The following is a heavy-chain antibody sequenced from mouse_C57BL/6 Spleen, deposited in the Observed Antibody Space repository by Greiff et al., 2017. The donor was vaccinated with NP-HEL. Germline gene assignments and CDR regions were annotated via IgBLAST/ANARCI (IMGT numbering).Heavy chain of an antibody. J-gene: IGHJ4*01. CDR3: ARKNPLYYAMDY. V-gene: IGHV3-6*01. Sequence: EVQLQQSGPGLVKPSQSLSLTCSVTGYSITSGYYWNWIRQFPGNKLEWMGYISYDGSNNYNPSLKNRISITRDTSKNQFFLKLNSVTTEDTATYYCARKNPLYYAMDYWGQGTSVTVSS. CDR2: ISYDGSN. CDR1: GYSITSGYY.